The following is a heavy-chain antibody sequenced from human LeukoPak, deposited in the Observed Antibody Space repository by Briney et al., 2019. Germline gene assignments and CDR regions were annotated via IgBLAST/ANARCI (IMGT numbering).Heavy chain of an antibody. CDR2: INWNGGST. D-gene: IGHD3-9*01. CDR3: AREGGHDILTEYYYYYMDV. Sequence: GGSLRLSCAASGFTFDDYGMSWVRQAPGKGLEWVSGINWNGGSTGYADSVKGRFTISRDNAKNSLYLQMNSLRAEDTALYYCAREGGHDILTEYYYYYMDVWGKGTTVTVSS. J-gene: IGHJ6*03. V-gene: IGHV3-20*04. CDR1: GFTFDDYG.